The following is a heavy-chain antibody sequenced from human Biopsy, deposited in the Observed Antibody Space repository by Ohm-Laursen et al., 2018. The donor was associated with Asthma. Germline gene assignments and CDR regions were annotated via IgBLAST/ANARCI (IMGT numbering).Heavy chain of an antibody. J-gene: IGHJ4*02. Sequence: SLRLSCSASGFAVSRDHMFWVRQAPGKGLEWVSVIYSGGTSHTADSVRGRFTISRDYSKNTLYLQMHSLRAEDTAVYYCARGDSSNWSHCYFDYWGQGNLVTVSS. CDR3: ARGDSSNWSHCYFDY. CDR1: GFAVSRDH. CDR2: IYSGGTS. D-gene: IGHD3-22*01. V-gene: IGHV3-53*01.